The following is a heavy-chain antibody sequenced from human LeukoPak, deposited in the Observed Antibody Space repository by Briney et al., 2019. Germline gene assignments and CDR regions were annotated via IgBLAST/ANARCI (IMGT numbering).Heavy chain of an antibody. CDR3: ARHPFATPFDY. CDR1: GGSISNYY. J-gene: IGHJ4*02. CDR2: IYYTGDT. D-gene: IGHD2-15*01. Sequence: PSETLSLTCTVSGGSISNYYWSWIRQPPGKGLEWIGYIYYTGDTNHNPSLKNRVTISIDTSKNQLSLTLHSVTAADTAVYYCARHPFATPFDYWGQGILVTVSS. V-gene: IGHV4-59*08.